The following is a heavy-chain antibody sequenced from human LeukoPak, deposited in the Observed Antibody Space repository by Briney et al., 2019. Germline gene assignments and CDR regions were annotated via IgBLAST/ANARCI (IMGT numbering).Heavy chain of an antibody. CDR1: GFIFSSHW. CDR3: ARSRLYSGSFIFDY. CDR2: INSDGSTT. D-gene: IGHD1-26*01. Sequence: GGSLRLSCAASGFIFSSHWMHWVRQAPGKGLVWVSRINSDGSTTSYADSVKGRFTISRDNAKNSLYLQMNSLRAEDTAVYYCARSRLYSGSFIFDYWGQGTLVTVSS. J-gene: IGHJ4*02. V-gene: IGHV3-74*01.